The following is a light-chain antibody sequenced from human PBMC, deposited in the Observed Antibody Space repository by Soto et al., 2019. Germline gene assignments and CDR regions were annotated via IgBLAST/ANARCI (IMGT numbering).Light chain of an antibody. CDR2: EVR. CDR1: TSDIGGYNY. Sequence: QSALTQPASVSGSPGQSITISCTGTTSDIGGYNYVSWHQQHPGKAPKLMIHEVRYRPSGVSNRFSVSKSGNTASLTISGLQAEDEADYFCSSYASSGTLVFGGGTKLTVL. CDR3: SSYASSGTLV. J-gene: IGLJ3*02. V-gene: IGLV2-14*01.